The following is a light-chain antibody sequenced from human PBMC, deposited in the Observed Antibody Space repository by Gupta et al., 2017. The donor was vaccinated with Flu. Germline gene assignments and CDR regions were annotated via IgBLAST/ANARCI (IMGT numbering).Light chain of an antibody. CDR3: RSYAGRHTVGV. CDR2: AVD. V-gene: IGLV2-11*01. J-gene: IGLJ3*02. Sequence: QSALTQPRPVSGPPGPSVTISCTGTSCAVGGDNYVSWYQPHPDKAPKLLIYAVDKRPSGVPDRFSGSKSGTTASLTVTGLQADDEADYYCRSYAGRHTVGVFGGGTNVTVL. CDR1: SCAVGGDNY.